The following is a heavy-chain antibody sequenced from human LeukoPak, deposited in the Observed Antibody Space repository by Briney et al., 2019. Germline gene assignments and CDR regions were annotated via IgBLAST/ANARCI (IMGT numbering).Heavy chain of an antibody. CDR2: IYYSGST. CDR3: ASAPSGGWFDP. D-gene: IGHD3-16*01. Sequence: PSETLSLTCTVSGGSISSYYWSWIRQPPGKGLEWIGYIYYSGSTNYNPSLKSRVTISVDTSKNQFSLKLSSVTAADTAVYYCASAPSGGWFDPWGQGTLVTVSS. J-gene: IGHJ5*02. V-gene: IGHV4-59*08. CDR1: GGSISSYY.